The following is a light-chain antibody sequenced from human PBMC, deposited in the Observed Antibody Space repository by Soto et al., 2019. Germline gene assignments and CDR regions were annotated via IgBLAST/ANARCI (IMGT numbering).Light chain of an antibody. CDR2: AAS. V-gene: IGKV1-9*01. J-gene: IGKJ5*01. CDR1: QGVSSS. Sequence: IQLTQSPSSLSASVGDRVTIPCRASQGVSSSLAWYQQVPGKAPKLLIYAASTLQSGVPTRFSGTGSGTDFTLTISSLQPEDFATYYCQHLNSYPFTFGQGTRLEI. CDR3: QHLNSYPFT.